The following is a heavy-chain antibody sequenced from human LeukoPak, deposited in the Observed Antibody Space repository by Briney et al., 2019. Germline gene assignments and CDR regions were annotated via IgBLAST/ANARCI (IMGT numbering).Heavy chain of an antibody. V-gene: IGHV3-21*01. Sequence: GGSLRLSCAASGFTFSSYSMNWVRQAPGKGLEWVSSISSSSSYIYYADSVKGRFTISRDNAKNSLYLQMNSLRAEDTAVYYCVKDGLDWGSYFDLWGRGTLVTVSS. CDR2: ISSSSSYI. CDR3: VKDGLDWGSYFDL. D-gene: IGHD3-9*01. J-gene: IGHJ2*01. CDR1: GFTFSSYS.